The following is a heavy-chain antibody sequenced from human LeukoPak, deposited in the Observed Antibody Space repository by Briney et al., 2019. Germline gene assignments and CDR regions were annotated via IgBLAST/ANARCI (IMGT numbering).Heavy chain of an antibody. CDR3: ARRYGDYVGSFEY. J-gene: IGHJ4*02. Sequence: PGGSLRLSCAASGISFSSYTMNWGRQAPGKGLEWVSSISTSSSYIYYADSVKGRFTISRDNAKNSLYLQMNSLRAEDTAVYYCARRYGDYVGSFEYWGQGTLVTVSS. V-gene: IGHV3-21*01. CDR1: GISFSSYT. D-gene: IGHD4-17*01. CDR2: ISTSSSYI.